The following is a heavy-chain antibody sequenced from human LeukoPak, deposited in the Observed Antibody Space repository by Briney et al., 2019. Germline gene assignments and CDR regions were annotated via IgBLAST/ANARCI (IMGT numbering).Heavy chain of an antibody. V-gene: IGHV3-21*01. Sequence: PGGSLRLSCAASGFTFSSYGMHWVRQAPGKGLEWVSSISSSSSYIYYADSVKGRFTISRDNAKNSLYLQMSSLRAEDTAVYYCARGGYYYDSSGTKFDYWGQGTLVTVSS. D-gene: IGHD3-22*01. CDR2: ISSSSSYI. CDR3: ARGGYYYDSSGTKFDY. J-gene: IGHJ4*02. CDR1: GFTFSSYG.